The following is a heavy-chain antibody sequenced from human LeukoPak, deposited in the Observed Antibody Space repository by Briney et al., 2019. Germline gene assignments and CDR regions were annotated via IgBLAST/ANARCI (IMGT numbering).Heavy chain of an antibody. CDR3: ARGPGSDDVLSGYYKSVRAFDI. D-gene: IGHD3-9*01. Sequence: GGSLRLYCAASGFTFSSYEMNWVRQAPGKGLEWVSYISSSGSTIYYADSVKGRFTISRDNAKNSLYLQMNSLRAEDTAVYYCARGPGSDDVLSGYYKSVRAFDIWGQGTMVTVSS. CDR1: GFTFSSYE. CDR2: ISSSGSTI. V-gene: IGHV3-48*03. J-gene: IGHJ3*02.